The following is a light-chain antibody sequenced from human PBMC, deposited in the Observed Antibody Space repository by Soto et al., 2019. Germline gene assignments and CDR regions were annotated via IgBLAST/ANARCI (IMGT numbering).Light chain of an antibody. CDR1: QSVTNNY. Sequence: EIVLTQAPGTLSLSPGGRATLSCRASQSVTNNYLAWYQQKPGQAPRLLIYGASSRATGIPDKFSGSGSRTDFTLIISRLEPEDFAVYYCQQYAASPITFGPGAKVDI. V-gene: IGKV3-20*01. CDR3: QQYAASPIT. J-gene: IGKJ3*01. CDR2: GAS.